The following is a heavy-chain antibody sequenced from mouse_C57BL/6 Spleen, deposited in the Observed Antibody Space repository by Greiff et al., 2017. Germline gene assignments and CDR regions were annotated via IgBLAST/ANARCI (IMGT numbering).Heavy chain of an antibody. CDR1: GYTFTDYE. D-gene: IGHD1-1*01. CDR3: TRWGTTVVVDY. CDR2: IDPETGGT. Sequence: QVQLQQSGAELVRPGASVTLSCKASGYTFTDYEMHWVKQTPVHGLEWIGAIDPETGGTAYNQKFKGKAILTADKSSSTAYMELRSLTSEDSAVXYCTRWGTTVVVDYWGQGSTLTVSS. V-gene: IGHV1-15*01. J-gene: IGHJ2*01.